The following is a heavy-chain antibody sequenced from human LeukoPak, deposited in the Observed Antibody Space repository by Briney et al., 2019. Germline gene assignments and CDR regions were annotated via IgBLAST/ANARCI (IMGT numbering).Heavy chain of an antibody. J-gene: IGHJ6*03. CDR3: ARGSGGQQLIRGYYYMDV. CDR1: GFTFSTYG. Sequence: PGGSLRLSCAASGFTFSTYGIHWVRQAPGKGLEWVAFISYDGSNKYYADSVRGRFTISRDNSKNTLYLQMNSLRAEDTAVYYCARGSGGQQLIRGYYYMDVWGKGTTVTVSS. CDR2: ISYDGSNK. V-gene: IGHV3-30*03. D-gene: IGHD6-6*01.